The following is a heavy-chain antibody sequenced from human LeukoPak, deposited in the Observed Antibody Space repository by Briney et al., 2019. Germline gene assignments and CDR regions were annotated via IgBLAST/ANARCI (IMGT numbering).Heavy chain of an antibody. CDR2: IYYSGST. CDR1: GGSISSYY. J-gene: IGHJ5*02. V-gene: IGHV4-59*01. D-gene: IGHD1-26*01. Sequence: PSETLSLTCTVSGGSISSYYWSWIRQPPGKGLEWIGYIYYSGSTNYNPSLKSRVTISVDTSKNQFSLKLSSVTAADTAVYYCARDGMSGSYEWFDPWGQGTLVTVSS. CDR3: ARDGMSGSYEWFDP.